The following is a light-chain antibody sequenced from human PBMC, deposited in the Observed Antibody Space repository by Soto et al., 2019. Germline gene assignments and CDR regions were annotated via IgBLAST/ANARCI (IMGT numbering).Light chain of an antibody. CDR3: QQYYSAPPYT. CDR1: QSVLYSSNNKNY. J-gene: IGKJ2*01. Sequence: DIVMTQFPASLAVSLGERATINCKSSQSVLYSSNNKNYLAWYQQKPGQPPKLLIYWASTRESGVPDRFSGSGSGTDFTLTISSLQAEDVAVYFCQQYYSAPPYTFGQGTKLEIK. CDR2: WAS. V-gene: IGKV4-1*01.